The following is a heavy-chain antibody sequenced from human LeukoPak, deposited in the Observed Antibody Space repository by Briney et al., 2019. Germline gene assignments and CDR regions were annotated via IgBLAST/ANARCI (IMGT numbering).Heavy chain of an antibody. CDR2: INPDGTAT. J-gene: IGHJ6*02. Sequence: GGSLRLSCEISGFIFIDYWMHWVRQVPGKGPVWVSRINPDGTATNYADSVKGRFIISRDNAKNTLYLQMNSLRVRDTAMYYCARSLPGLDVWGQGTTVTVSS. CDR1: GFIFIDYW. CDR3: ARSLPGLDV. V-gene: IGHV3-74*01.